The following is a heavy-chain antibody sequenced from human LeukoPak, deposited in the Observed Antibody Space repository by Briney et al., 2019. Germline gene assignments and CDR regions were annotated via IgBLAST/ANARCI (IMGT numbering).Heavy chain of an antibody. J-gene: IGHJ6*03. Sequence: ASVKVSCKASGYTFTGYYMHWVRQAPGQGLEWMGWINPNSGGTNYAQKFQGRVTMTRDTSISTAYMELSRLRSDDTAVYYCARDPKPTYYYGSGSYYMDVWGKGTTVTISS. CDR1: GYTFTGYY. CDR2: INPNSGGT. CDR3: ARDPKPTYYYGSGSYYMDV. D-gene: IGHD3-10*01. V-gene: IGHV1-2*02.